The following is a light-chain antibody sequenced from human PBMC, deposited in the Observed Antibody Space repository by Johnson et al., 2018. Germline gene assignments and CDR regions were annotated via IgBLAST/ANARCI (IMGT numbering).Light chain of an antibody. Sequence: QSVLTQPPSVSAAPGQKVTISCSGSSSNIGNNYVSWYQQLPGTAPKLLIYENNKRPSGIPDRFYGSKSGTSATLGINGLQTGDEADYYCGTWDSSLSAGNVFGTGTKVTVL. J-gene: IGLJ1*01. V-gene: IGLV1-51*02. CDR3: GTWDSSLSAGNV. CDR2: ENN. CDR1: SSNIGNNY.